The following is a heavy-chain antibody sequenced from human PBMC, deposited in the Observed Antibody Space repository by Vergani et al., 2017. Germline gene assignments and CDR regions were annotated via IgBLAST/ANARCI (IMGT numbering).Heavy chain of an antibody. CDR2: ISYDGSNK. CDR1: GFTFSSYA. Sequence: QVQLVESGGGVVQPGRSLRLSCAASGFTFSSYAMHWVRQAPGKGLEWVAVISYDGSNKYYADSVKGRFTISRDNSKNTLYLQMNSLRAEDTAVYYCAREGPDYYGSGFVDYWGQGTLVTVSS. V-gene: IGHV3-30*04. J-gene: IGHJ4*02. CDR3: AREGPDYYGSGFVDY. D-gene: IGHD3-10*01.